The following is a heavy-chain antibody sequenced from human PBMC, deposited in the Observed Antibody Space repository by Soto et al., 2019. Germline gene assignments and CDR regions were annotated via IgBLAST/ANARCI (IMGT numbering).Heavy chain of an antibody. CDR2: IYPGDHET. V-gene: IGHV5-51*01. CDR1: GYTFSNSW. D-gene: IGHD6-13*01. CDR3: ARSPRSSPYFDF. Sequence: GESLKISCQGSGYTFSNSWIGWVRQLPGQGLEWMGIIYPGDHETRYSPSFLGKVTISAETSINTAYLQWSSLEASDSAFYFCARSPRSSPYFDFWGQGALVTVSS. J-gene: IGHJ4*02.